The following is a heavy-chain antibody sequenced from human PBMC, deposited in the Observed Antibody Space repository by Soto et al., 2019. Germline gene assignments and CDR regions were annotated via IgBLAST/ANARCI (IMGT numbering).Heavy chain of an antibody. CDR1: GFTVSTNY. CDR3: AREVSGTSFDS. Sequence: GGSLRLSCAASGFTVSTNYMNWVRQSPGRGLEWVSVTYTGGYTYYADSVKGRFTISRDISKNTLYLQMNSLRAEDTAVYFCAREVSGTSFDSWGPGTLVTVS. J-gene: IGHJ4*02. V-gene: IGHV3-53*01. CDR2: TYTGGYT. D-gene: IGHD1-7*01.